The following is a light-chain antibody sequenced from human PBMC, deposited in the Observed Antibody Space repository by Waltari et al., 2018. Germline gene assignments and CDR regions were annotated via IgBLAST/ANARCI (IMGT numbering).Light chain of an antibody. V-gene: IGKV1-39*01. Sequence: DIQMTQSPSSLSASVGDRVTIVCRASETISTYLNWYQQKSGRAPNLLLYTTSNLQTGVPSRFRGSGSGTDFTLTINSLQPEDSATYYCQQSYSSPYTFGQGTKLEIK. CDR2: TTS. CDR1: ETISTY. J-gene: IGKJ2*01. CDR3: QQSYSSPYT.